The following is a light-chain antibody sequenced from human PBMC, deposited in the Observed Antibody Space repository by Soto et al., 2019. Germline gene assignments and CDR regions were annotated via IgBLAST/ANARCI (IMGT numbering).Light chain of an antibody. Sequence: IVMTQSPATLSVSPGERVTLSCRASQSVTSNLAWYQQKPGQAPILLIFGASTRATGLPARFSGSGSGTEFTLTITSLRSEDLEVYYCQLYNHWPLKFGHGXK. J-gene: IGKJ1*01. CDR2: GAS. V-gene: IGKV3-15*01. CDR3: QLYNHWPLK. CDR1: QSVTSN.